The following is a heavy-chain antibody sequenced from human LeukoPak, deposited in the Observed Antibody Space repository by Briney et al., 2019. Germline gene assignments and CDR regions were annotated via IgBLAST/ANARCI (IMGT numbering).Heavy chain of an antibody. Sequence: ASVKVSCKASGYTFTSYDINWVRQATGQGLEWMGWINPNSGGTNYAQKFQGWVTMTRDTSISTAYMELSRLRSDDTAVYYCARDASGSYLDWFDPWGQGTLVTVSS. CDR1: GYTFTSYD. CDR3: ARDASGSYLDWFDP. J-gene: IGHJ5*02. CDR2: INPNSGGT. V-gene: IGHV1-2*04. D-gene: IGHD1-26*01.